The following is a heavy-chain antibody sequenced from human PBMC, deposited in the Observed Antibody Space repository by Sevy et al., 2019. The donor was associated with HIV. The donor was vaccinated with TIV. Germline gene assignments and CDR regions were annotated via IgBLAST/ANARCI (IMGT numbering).Heavy chain of an antibody. V-gene: IGHV3-23*01. CDR1: GFTFSSYA. CDR2: ISGSGGNT. D-gene: IGHD6-13*01. J-gene: IGHJ4*02. Sequence: GGSLRLSCAASGFTFSSYAMSWVRQAPGKGLEWVSAISGSGGNTYYADSVKGRFTISRDNAKNSLYLQMNSLRAEDTAVYYCARAIGAASSYWGQGTLVTVSS. CDR3: ARAIGAASSY.